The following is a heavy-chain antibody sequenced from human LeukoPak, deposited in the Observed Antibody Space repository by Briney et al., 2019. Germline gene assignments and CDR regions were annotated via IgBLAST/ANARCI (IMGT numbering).Heavy chain of an antibody. CDR1: GFTFSSYG. J-gene: IGHJ4*02. V-gene: IGHV3-30*02. D-gene: IGHD6-13*01. CDR3: AREKWYTSTWYLDY. CDR2: IRYDGSNK. Sequence: GGSLRLSCAASGFTFSSYGMHWVRQAPGKGLEWVAFIRYDGSNKYYTDSVKGRFTISRDNSKNTLYLQMNSLRAEDTAVYYCAREKWYTSTWYLDYWGQGTLVTVSS.